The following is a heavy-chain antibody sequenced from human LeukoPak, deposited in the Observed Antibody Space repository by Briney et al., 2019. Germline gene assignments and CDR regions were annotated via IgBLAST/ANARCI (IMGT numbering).Heavy chain of an antibody. CDR3: ARGSRELYYFDY. J-gene: IGHJ4*02. D-gene: IGHD1-7*01. Sequence: SETLSLTCTVSGGSISSYYWSWIRQPPGKGLEWIGYIYYGGSTKYNPSLKSRVTISVDASKTQFSLKLNSVTAADTAVYYCARGSRELYYFDYWGQGTLVTVSS. CDR2: IYYGGST. V-gene: IGHV4-59*01. CDR1: GGSISSYY.